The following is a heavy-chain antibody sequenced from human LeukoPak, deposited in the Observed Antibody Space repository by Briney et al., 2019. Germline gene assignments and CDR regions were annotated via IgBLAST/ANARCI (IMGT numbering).Heavy chain of an antibody. CDR3: ARVSYQLPSGVDYFDY. CDR1: GGSISSYY. Sequence: SETLSLTCTVSGGSISSYYWSWIRQPPGKGLEWIGYIYYSGSTNYNPSLKSRVTISVDTSKNQFSLKLSSVTAADTAVYYCARVSYQLPSGVDYFDYWGQGTLVTVSS. D-gene: IGHD2-2*01. V-gene: IGHV4-59*01. J-gene: IGHJ4*02. CDR2: IYYSGST.